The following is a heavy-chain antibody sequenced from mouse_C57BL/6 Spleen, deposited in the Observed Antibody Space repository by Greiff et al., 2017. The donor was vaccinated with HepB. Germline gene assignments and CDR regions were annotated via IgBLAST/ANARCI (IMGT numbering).Heavy chain of an antibody. CDR2: INPGSGGT. D-gene: IGHD2-4*01. Sequence: VQLQQSGAELVRPGTSVKVSCKASGYAFTNYLIEWVKQRPGQGLEWIGVINPGSGGTNYNETFKGKATLTADKSASTAYMQLSSLTSEDSAVYFCAREEGLRLDYWGQGTTLTVSS. CDR3: AREEGLRLDY. J-gene: IGHJ2*01. CDR1: GYAFTNYL. V-gene: IGHV1-54*01.